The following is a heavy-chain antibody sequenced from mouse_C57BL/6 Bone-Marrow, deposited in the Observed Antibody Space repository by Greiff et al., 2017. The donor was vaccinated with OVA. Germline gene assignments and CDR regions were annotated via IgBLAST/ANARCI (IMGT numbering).Heavy chain of an antibody. V-gene: IGHV1-64*01. D-gene: IGHD2-13*01. CDR1: GYTFTSYW. CDR2: IHPNSGST. J-gene: IGHJ1*03. Sequence: VQLQQSGAELVKPGASVKLSCKASGYTFTSYWMHWVKQRPGQGLEWIGMIHPNSGSTNYNEKFKSKATLTVDKSSSTAYMQLSSLTSEDSAVYYCARRGENWYFDVWGTGTTVTVSS. CDR3: ARRGENWYFDV.